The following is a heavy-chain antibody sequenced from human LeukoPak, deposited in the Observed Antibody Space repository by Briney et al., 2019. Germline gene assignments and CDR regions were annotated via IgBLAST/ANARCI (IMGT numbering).Heavy chain of an antibody. CDR2: IYYSGNT. D-gene: IGHD3-10*01. J-gene: IGHJ4*02. V-gene: IGHV4-39*01. Sequence: SETLSLTYAVSGGSISGSSYFWGWIRQPPGKGLEWIGSIYYSGNTYYNPSLKSRVTISVDTSKNQFSLKLSSVTAADTAVYYCARLKEGIDYWGQGTLVTVSS. CDR3: ARLKEGIDY. CDR1: GGSISGSSYF.